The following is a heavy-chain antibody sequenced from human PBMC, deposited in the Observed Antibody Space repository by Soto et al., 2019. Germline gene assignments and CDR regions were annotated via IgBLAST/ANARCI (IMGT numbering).Heavy chain of an antibody. D-gene: IGHD2-15*01. CDR1: GFTFSDYY. J-gene: IGHJ6*02. Sequence: GGSLRLSCAASGFTFSDYYMSWIRQAPGKGLEWVSSISSSSSYIYYADSMKGRFTISRDNAKNSLYLQMNSLRAEDTAVYYCVRDGYSYYYYGMDVWGQGTTVTVSS. CDR3: VRDGYSYYYYGMDV. CDR2: ISSSSSYI. V-gene: IGHV3-11*06.